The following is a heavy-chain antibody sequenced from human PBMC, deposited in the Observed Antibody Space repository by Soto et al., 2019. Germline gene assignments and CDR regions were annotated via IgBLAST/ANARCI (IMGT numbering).Heavy chain of an antibody. Sequence: QVQLQQWGAGLLKPSETLSLTCAVYGGSFSGYYWSWIRQPPGKGLEWIGEINHSGSTNYNPSLMSRVTISVDTSKNQFSLKLSSVTAADTAVYYCARGGLFVVVPAAFDYWGQGTLVTVSS. D-gene: IGHD2-2*01. CDR3: ARGGLFVVVPAAFDY. CDR2: INHSGST. CDR1: GGSFSGYY. J-gene: IGHJ4*02. V-gene: IGHV4-34*01.